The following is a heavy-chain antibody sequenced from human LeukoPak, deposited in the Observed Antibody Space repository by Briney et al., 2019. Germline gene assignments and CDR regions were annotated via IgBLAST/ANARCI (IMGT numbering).Heavy chain of an antibody. CDR2: ISAYNGNT. V-gene: IGHV1-18*01. CDR3: ARDVRGIAVAGTPYYFDY. Sequence: ASVKVSCKASGYSFTSYGISWVRQAPGQGLEWRGWISAYNGNTNYAQKLQGRVTMTTDTSTSTAYMELRSLRSDDTAVYYCARDVRGIAVAGTPYYFDYWGQGTLVTVSS. J-gene: IGHJ4*02. D-gene: IGHD6-19*01. CDR1: GYSFTSYG.